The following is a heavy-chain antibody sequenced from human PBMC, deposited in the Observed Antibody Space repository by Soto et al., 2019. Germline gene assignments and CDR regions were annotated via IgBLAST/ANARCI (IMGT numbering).Heavy chain of an antibody. J-gene: IGHJ4*02. CDR1: GFTFSSYE. D-gene: IGHD3-10*01. V-gene: IGHV3-48*03. CDR3: ARVGLYGSGSYCFDY. CDR2: ISSSGSTI. Sequence: GGSLRLSCGASGFTFSSYEMNWVRQAPGKGLEWVSYISSSGSTIYYADSVKGRFTISRDNAKNSLYLQMNSLRAEDTAVYYCARVGLYGSGSYCFDYWGQGTLVTVSS.